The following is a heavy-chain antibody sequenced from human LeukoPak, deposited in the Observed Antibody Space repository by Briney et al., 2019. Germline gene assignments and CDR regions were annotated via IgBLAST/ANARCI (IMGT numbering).Heavy chain of an antibody. D-gene: IGHD3-22*01. CDR3: ARAGHYDSSGYYPFDY. Sequence: GGSLRLSCAASGFTFSSYDMHWVRQATGKGLEWVSAIGTAGDTYYPGSVKGRFTISRENAKNSLYLQMNSLRAGDTAVYYCARAGHYDSSGYYPFDYWGQGTLVTVSS. V-gene: IGHV3-13*01. CDR1: GFTFSSYD. J-gene: IGHJ4*02. CDR2: IGTAGDT.